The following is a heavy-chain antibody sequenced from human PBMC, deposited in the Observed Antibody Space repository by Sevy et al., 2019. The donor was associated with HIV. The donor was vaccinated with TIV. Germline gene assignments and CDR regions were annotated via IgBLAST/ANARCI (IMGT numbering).Heavy chain of an antibody. CDR2: MCYDGNNK. Sequence: GGSLRLSCTASGFTFSNFGIHWVRQAPGKGLQWVALMCYDGNNKYYADSVKGRFTNSRDSSKNTVYLQMNNLRAEDKAMYYCARGPSLIVAGAAGYLDYWGQGTLVTVSS. J-gene: IGHJ4*02. CDR3: ARGPSLIVAGAAGYLDY. D-gene: IGHD6-19*01. V-gene: IGHV3-33*01. CDR1: GFTFSNFG.